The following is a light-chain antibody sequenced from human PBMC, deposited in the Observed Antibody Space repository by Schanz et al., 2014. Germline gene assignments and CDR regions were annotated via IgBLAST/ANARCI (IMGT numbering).Light chain of an antibody. CDR3: QQHGSTLT. J-gene: IGKJ3*01. CDR2: DAS. Sequence: EIVMTQSPATLSVSPGERATLSCRASQSVSSSYLGWYQQKPGQAPRLLIYDASNRATGIPARFSGSGSGTDFTLTISSLEPEDFGVYYCQQHGSTLTFGPGTKVDIK. V-gene: IGKV3-20*01. CDR1: QSVSSSY.